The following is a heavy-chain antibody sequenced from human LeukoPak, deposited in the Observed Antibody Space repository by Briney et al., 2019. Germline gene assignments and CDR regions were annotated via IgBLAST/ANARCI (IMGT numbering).Heavy chain of an antibody. Sequence: GGSLRLSCAASGFTFSSYEMDWVRQAPGKGLEWVSYISSSGSTIYYADSVKGRFTISRDNAKNSLYLQMDSLRAEDTAVYYCASEGYDYGDYWGQGTLVTVSS. D-gene: IGHD2-15*01. J-gene: IGHJ4*02. CDR2: ISSSGSTI. CDR3: ASEGYDYGDY. V-gene: IGHV3-48*03. CDR1: GFTFSSYE.